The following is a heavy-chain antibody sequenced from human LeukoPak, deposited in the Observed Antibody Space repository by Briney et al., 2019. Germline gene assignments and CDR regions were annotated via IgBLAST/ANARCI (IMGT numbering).Heavy chain of an antibody. CDR1: GDSISRYY. D-gene: IGHD3-10*01. Sequence: SETLSLTCTVSGDSISRYYWSWIRQPPGRGREWIGYIHYTGDTNYNPSLKSRVTISVDTSKKQFSLKLSSVTAADTAVYYCARHDTRGGAYDIWGQGTMVTVSS. CDR2: IHYTGDT. J-gene: IGHJ3*02. V-gene: IGHV4-59*08. CDR3: ARHDTRGGAYDI.